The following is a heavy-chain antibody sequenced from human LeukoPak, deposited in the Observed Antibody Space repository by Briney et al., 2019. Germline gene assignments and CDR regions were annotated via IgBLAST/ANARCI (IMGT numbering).Heavy chain of an antibody. Sequence: GGSLRLSCAASGFTFSSYAMSWVRQAPGKGLEWVSAISGSGGSTYYADSVKGRFTISRDNSKNTLYLQMNSLRAEDTAVYYCAKDFIAAENYYYYGRDVWAQGTTVPVSS. CDR1: GFTFSSYA. D-gene: IGHD6-13*01. V-gene: IGHV3-23*01. CDR3: AKDFIAAENYYYYGRDV. CDR2: ISGSGGST. J-gene: IGHJ6*02.